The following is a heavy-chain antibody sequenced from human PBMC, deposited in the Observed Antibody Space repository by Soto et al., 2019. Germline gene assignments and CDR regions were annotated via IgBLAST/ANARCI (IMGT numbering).Heavy chain of an antibody. CDR2: INPNSGGT. V-gene: IGHV1-2*04. Sequence: WASVKVSCKASGYTFTGYYMHWVRQAPGQGLEWMGWINPNSGGTNYAQKFQGWVTMTRDTSISTAYMELSRLRSDDTAVYYCAREGLSGDGDGGYFDYWGQGTLVTVSS. CDR1: GYTFTGYY. J-gene: IGHJ4*02. D-gene: IGHD3-16*01. CDR3: AREGLSGDGDGGYFDY.